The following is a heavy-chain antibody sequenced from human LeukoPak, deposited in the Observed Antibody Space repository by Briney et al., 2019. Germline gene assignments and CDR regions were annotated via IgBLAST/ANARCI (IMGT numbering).Heavy chain of an antibody. Sequence: GESLKISCKGSGYSVTNNWIGWVRQMPGRGLEWMGIIYSDDSDTRYSPSFQGQVTISADKSINTAYLQWSSLKASDTAMYYCARHPSYTSGWPLDYWGQGTLVTVSS. V-gene: IGHV5-51*01. J-gene: IGHJ4*02. CDR3: ARHPSYTSGWPLDY. CDR1: GYSVTNNW. CDR2: IYSDDSDT. D-gene: IGHD6-19*01.